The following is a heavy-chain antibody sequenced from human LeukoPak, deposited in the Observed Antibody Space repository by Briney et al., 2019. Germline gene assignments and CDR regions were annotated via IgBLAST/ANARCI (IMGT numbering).Heavy chain of an antibody. V-gene: IGHV3-23*01. J-gene: IGHJ4*02. CDR1: GFTFSSYA. D-gene: IGHD2-21*02. CDR2: ISGSGGST. CDR3: ARRQRGDLDY. Sequence: GGSLRLSCAASGFTFSSYAMSWVRQAPGKGLEWVSAISGSGGSTYYADSVKGRFTISRDNSKNTLYLQVNSLRAEDTAVYYCARRQRGDLDYWGQGTLVTVSS.